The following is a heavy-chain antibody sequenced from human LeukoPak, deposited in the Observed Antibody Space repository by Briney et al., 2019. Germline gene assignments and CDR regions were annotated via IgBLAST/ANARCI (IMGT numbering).Heavy chain of an antibody. CDR3: ARGSRLPLDY. CDR2: IRHSGNT. V-gene: IGHV4-34*01. J-gene: IGHJ4*02. Sequence: PSETLSLTCAIYGGSFTDYYWSWIRQFPGEGLEWIGEIRHSGNTNCNPSLESRVTISMDTSNYQFSLELSSVTAADTAVYYCARGSRLPLDYWGQGSLVTVSS. D-gene: IGHD4-11*01. CDR1: GGSFTDYY.